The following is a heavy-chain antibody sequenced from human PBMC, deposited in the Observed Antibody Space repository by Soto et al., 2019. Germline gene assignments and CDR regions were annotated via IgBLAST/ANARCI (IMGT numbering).Heavy chain of an antibody. V-gene: IGHV4-59*08. Sequence: QVQLQESGPGLVKPSEPLSLTCTVSGGSISSYYWSWIRQPPGKGLDWIGYIYYSGSTNYNPSLMSRVTISVDTSKNQSSVKLSSVTAAATAVYYCARRYGGTFDYWGQGTLVNVSS. J-gene: IGHJ4*02. CDR3: ARRYGGTFDY. D-gene: IGHD2-15*01. CDR1: GGSISSYY. CDR2: IYYSGST.